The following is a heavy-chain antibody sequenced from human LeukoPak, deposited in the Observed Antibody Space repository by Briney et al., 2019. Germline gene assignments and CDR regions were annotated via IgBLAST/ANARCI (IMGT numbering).Heavy chain of an antibody. CDR3: AKEDTANYGMDV. CDR2: INHSGST. Sequence: SETLSLTCAVYGGSFSGYYWSWIRQPPGKGLEWIGEINHSGSTNYNPSLKSRVTISVDTSKNQFSLKLSSVTAADTAVYYCAKEDTANYGMDVWGQGTTVTVSS. V-gene: IGHV4-34*01. CDR1: GGSFSGYY. D-gene: IGHD5-18*01. J-gene: IGHJ6*02.